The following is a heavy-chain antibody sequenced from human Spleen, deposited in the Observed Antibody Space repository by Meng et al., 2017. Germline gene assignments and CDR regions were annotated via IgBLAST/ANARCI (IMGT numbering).Heavy chain of an antibody. CDR1: GFTFSSYE. J-gene: IGHJ4*02. CDR3: ARGSVTYYYDSGGYWGLDY. V-gene: IGHV3-48*03. Sequence: GESLKISCAASGFTFSSYEMNWVRQAPGKGLEWVSYISSSGSTIYYADSVKGRFTISRDNAKNSLYLQMNSLRAEDTAVYYCARGSVTYYYDSGGYWGLDYWGQGTLVTVSS. CDR2: ISSSGSTI. D-gene: IGHD3-22*01.